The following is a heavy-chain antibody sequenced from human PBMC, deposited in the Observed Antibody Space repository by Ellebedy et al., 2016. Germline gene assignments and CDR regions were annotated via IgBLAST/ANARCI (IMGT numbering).Heavy chain of an antibody. D-gene: IGHD5-24*01. Sequence: GESLKISCAASGFTFSSYAMHWVRQAPGKGLEWVAVISYDGSDKDYADSVKGRFTISRDNAKNTLYLQMNSLRAEDTAVYYCARDTDGWSRDSWGQGTLVTVSS. CDR2: ISYDGSDK. J-gene: IGHJ4*02. V-gene: IGHV3-30*04. CDR3: ARDTDGWSRDS. CDR1: GFTFSSYA.